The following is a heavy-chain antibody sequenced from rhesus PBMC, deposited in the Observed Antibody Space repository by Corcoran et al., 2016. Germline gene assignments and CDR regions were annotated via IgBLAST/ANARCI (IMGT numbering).Heavy chain of an antibody. J-gene: IGHJ5-1*01. CDR1: GLTFRRYD. CDR2: ISDTGESI. CDR3: ARDRRFDV. V-gene: IGHV3-136*01. Sequence: EVQLVESGGGLVQTGGSLILSCAASGLTFRRYDWTWGRQAPGKGLEWLSYISDTGESIHDADSVQGRFTISRDNAKDSLSLQIPSLRAEDTAVYYCARDRRFDVWGPGVLVTVSS.